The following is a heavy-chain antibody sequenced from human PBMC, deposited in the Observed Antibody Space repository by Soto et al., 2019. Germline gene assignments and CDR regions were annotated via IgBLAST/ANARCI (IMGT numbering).Heavy chain of an antibody. D-gene: IGHD1-20*01. CDR1: GGSISSYY. Sequence: QVQLQESGPGLVKPSETLSLTCTVSGGSISSYYWSWIRQPPGKGLEWIGYIYYSGSTNYNPSLTRRVTISVATSKNQFSLKLSSVTAADTAVYYCARRYGVAYDFWGQGTLVTVSS. CDR2: IYYSGST. J-gene: IGHJ4*02. V-gene: IGHV4-59*08. CDR3: ARRYGVAYDF.